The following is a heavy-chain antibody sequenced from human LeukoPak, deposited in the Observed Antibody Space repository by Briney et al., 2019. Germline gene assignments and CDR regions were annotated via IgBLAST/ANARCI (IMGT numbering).Heavy chain of an antibody. CDR3: ARDTFGSSRPSDY. Sequence: ASVKVSCKTSGYTFISYTVHWVRQAPGQRLEWMGWINAGNGNTKYSQKFEGRVTITRDTSASTAYMELSSLRFEDTAVYYCARDTFGSSRPSDYWGQGTLVTVSS. CDR2: INAGNGNT. D-gene: IGHD2/OR15-2a*01. CDR1: GYTFISYT. V-gene: IGHV1-3*01. J-gene: IGHJ4*02.